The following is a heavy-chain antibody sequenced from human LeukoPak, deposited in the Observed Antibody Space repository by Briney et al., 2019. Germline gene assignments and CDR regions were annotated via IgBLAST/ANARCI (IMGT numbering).Heavy chain of an antibody. V-gene: IGHV3-53*01. J-gene: IGHJ5*02. Sequence: GVSLRLSCAASGFTVSSNYMSWVRQAPGKGLEWVSVIYSGGSTYYADPVKGRFTISRDNSKNTLYLQMNSLRAEDTAVYYCARERLSVSGYDLSWFDPWGQGTLVTVSS. CDR3: ARERLSVSGYDLSWFDP. CDR2: IYSGGST. CDR1: GFTVSSNY. D-gene: IGHD5-12*01.